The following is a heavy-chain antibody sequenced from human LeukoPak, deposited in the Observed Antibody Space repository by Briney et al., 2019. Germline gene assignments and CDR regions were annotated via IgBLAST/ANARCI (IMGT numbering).Heavy chain of an antibody. CDR1: GGPISTSYF. CDR2: TDYSGTT. J-gene: IGHJ3*02. D-gene: IGHD2-15*01. CDR3: ARHSGGSYVFAFDI. V-gene: IGHV4-39*01. Sequence: SETLSLTCTVSGGPISTSYFWGWVRQPPGKGLEWIGTTDYSGTTYHNPSLKSRVTISVDTSKNQFSLKLSSVTAPDTAVYYCARHSGGSYVFAFDIWGQGTMFTVSS.